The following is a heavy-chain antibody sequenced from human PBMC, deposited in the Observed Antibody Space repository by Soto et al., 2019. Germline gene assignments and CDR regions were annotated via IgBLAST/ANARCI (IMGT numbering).Heavy chain of an antibody. V-gene: IGHV3-9*01. CDR1: GFAFDDYA. CDR2: ISWNSGNI. J-gene: IGHJ3*02. CDR3: AXXXXXXEXNAFDI. Sequence: EVQLVESGGGLVQPGRSLRLSCAASGFAFDDYAMHWVRQAPGKGLEWVSGISWNSGNIGYADSVKGRFTISRDNAKNSLYLQMNSLRAEDTALYYXAXXXXXXEXNAFDIWGQGTMVTVSS.